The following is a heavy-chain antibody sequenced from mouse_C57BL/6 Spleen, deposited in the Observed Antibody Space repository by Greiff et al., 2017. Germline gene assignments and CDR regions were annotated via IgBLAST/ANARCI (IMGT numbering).Heavy chain of an antibody. CDR2: IDPSDSET. CDR1: GYTFTSYW. J-gene: IGHJ3*01. CDR3: ARGDKSSGWIAY. Sequence: VQLQQPGAELVRPGSSVKLSCKASGYTFTSYWMHWVKQRPIQGLEWIGNIDPSDSETHYNQKFKDKATLTVDKSSSTAYMQLSSLTSEDSAVYYWARGDKSSGWIAYWGQGTLVTVSA. D-gene: IGHD3-3*01. V-gene: IGHV1-52*01.